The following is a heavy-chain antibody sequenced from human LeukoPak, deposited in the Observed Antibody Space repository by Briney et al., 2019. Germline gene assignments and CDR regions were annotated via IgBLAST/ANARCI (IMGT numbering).Heavy chain of an antibody. V-gene: IGHV4-59*08. D-gene: IGHD4-17*01. CDR3: ARHTRHGDYDWFDP. Sequence: PSETLSLTCTVSRGSISSYYWSWIRQPPGKGLEWVGYIYYSGSTNYNPSLKSRVTIPVDTSKNQFSLKLSSVTAADTAVYYCARHTRHGDYDWFDPWGQGTLVTVSS. CDR1: RGSISSYY. CDR2: IYYSGST. J-gene: IGHJ5*02.